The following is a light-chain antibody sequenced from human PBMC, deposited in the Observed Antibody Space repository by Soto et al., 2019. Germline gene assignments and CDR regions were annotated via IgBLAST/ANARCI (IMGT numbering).Light chain of an antibody. J-gene: IGKJ2*01. Sequence: DIVMTQSPLSLPVTPGDPASISCRSSQSLLHSNGYNYLDWYLQRPGQSPQLLIYLGSNRASGVPDRFSGSGSCTDFTLNVSRVEAEDVGVYYCMQALQTPYTFGQGTKLEIK. CDR3: MQALQTPYT. CDR2: LGS. CDR1: QSLLHSNGYNY. V-gene: IGKV2-28*01.